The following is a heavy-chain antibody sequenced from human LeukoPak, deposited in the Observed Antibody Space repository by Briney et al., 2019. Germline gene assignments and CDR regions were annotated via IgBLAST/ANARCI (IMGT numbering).Heavy chain of an antibody. J-gene: IGHJ6*02. CDR3: ATSGVATIYSLYYYGLDV. D-gene: IGHD5-12*01. Sequence: ASVRVSCKVSGYTLIELSMHWVRQAPGKGREWMGGFDPEHGETIYAQKFQGRVTMTEDTSTDTAYMYLSSLRSEDTAVYYCATSGVATIYSLYYYGLDVWGQGTTVTVSS. CDR1: GYTLIELS. CDR2: FDPEHGET. V-gene: IGHV1-24*01.